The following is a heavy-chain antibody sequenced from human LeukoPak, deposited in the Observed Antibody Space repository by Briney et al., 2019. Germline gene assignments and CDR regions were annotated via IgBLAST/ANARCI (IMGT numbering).Heavy chain of an antibody. CDR3: ARVYYGSGFVR. V-gene: IGHV1-2*02. D-gene: IGHD3-10*01. CDR2: ISPNSGGT. Sequence: ASVKVSCKASGYTFTGYYMHWVRQAPGQGLEWMGWISPNSGGTNYAQKFQGRVTMTRDTSISTAYMELSSLRSEDTAVYYCARVYYGSGFVRWGQGTLVTVSS. J-gene: IGHJ4*02. CDR1: GYTFTGYY.